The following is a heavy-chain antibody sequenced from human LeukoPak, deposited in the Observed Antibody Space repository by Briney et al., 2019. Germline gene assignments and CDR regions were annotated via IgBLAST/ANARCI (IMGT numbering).Heavy chain of an antibody. CDR2: IYPGDSDT. D-gene: IGHD6-13*01. CDR1: GYSYPTYW. V-gene: IGHV5-51*01. J-gene: IGHJ4*01. Sequence: GESLKISCKGSGYSYPTYWIGWARQMPGRGLEWMGIIYPGDSDTRYSPSFQGQVTISVDKSISTAYLQWSSLKASDTAMYYCARAGGPYSNSDYWGQGTLVTVSS. CDR3: ARAGGPYSNSDY.